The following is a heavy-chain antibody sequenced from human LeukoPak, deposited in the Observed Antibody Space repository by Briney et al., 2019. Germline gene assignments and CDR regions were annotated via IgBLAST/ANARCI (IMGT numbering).Heavy chain of an antibody. CDR3: AKDYEPLVGVHRWGDWFAP. CDR2: ISGAGGST. V-gene: IGHV3-23*01. J-gene: IGHJ5*02. D-gene: IGHD1-26*01. Sequence: GGSLRLSCAASGFTFSTYAMTWVRDAPGKGLEWVSLISGAGGSTYYADSVKGRFTISRDNSKNTLYLQMSSLRAEDTAVYYCAKDYEPLVGVHRWGDWFAPWGQGTLVTVSS. CDR1: GFTFSTYA.